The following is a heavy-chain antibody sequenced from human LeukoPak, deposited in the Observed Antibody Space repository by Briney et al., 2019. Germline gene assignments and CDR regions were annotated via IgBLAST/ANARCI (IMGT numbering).Heavy chain of an antibody. D-gene: IGHD3-22*01. Sequence: SETLSLTCAVSGGSISSTNWWSWVRQPPGKGLEWIGEIFHSGSTEYNPSLRSRVTISVDKSKNQFSLKLPSVTAADTAVYLCARDYDSSGSDAFDIWGQGTMVTVSS. V-gene: IGHV4-4*02. CDR2: IFHSGST. CDR1: GGSISSTNW. J-gene: IGHJ3*02. CDR3: ARDYDSSGSDAFDI.